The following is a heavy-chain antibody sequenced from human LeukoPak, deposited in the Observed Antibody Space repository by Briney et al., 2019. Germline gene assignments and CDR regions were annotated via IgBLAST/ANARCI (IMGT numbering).Heavy chain of an antibody. J-gene: IGHJ3*02. V-gene: IGHV3-21*01. Sequence: KTGGSLRLSCAASGFTVSSNYMNWVRQAPGKGLEWVSSISSSSSYIYYADSVKGRFTISRDNAKNSLYLQMNSLRAEDTAVYYCARVGCSGGSCPHGIWGQGTMVTVSS. CDR1: GFTVSSNY. CDR3: ARVGCSGGSCPHGI. D-gene: IGHD2-15*01. CDR2: ISSSSSYI.